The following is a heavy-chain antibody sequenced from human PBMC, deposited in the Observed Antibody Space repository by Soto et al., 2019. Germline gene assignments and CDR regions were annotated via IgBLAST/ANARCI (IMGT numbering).Heavy chain of an antibody. CDR2: IIPIFGTA. Sequence: QVQLVQSGAEVKKPGSSVKVSCKASGGTFSSYAISWVRQAPGQGLEWMGGIIPIFGTANYAQKFQGRVXTXAGXSTSTAYMELSSLRSEDTAVYYCALAYYYGSGMPFWGQGTLVTVSS. CDR1: GGTFSSYA. V-gene: IGHV1-69*12. CDR3: ALAYYYGSGMPF. D-gene: IGHD3-10*01. J-gene: IGHJ4*02.